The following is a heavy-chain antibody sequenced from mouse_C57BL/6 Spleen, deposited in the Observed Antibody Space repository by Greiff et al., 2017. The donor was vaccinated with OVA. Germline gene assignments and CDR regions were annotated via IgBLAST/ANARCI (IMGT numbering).Heavy chain of an antibody. D-gene: IGHD1-1*01. Sequence: QVQLQQPGPELVKPGASVKISCKASGYAFSSSWMHWVKQRPGQGLEWIGRIYPGDGDTTYNGKFKGKATLTADKSSSTAYMQLSSLPYEDSAVYFCARSDYYGSRMDYWGQGTSVTVSS. J-gene: IGHJ4*01. CDR1: GYAFSSSW. V-gene: IGHV1-82*01. CDR2: IYPGDGDT. CDR3: ARSDYYGSRMDY.